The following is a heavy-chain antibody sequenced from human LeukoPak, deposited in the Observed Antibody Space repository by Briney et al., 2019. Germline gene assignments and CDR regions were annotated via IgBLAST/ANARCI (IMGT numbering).Heavy chain of an antibody. CDR2: LYHSGST. V-gene: IGHV4-38-2*01. Sequence: SETLSLTCAVSGYSISSGYYWGWIRQPPGKELEWNGSLYHSGSTYYNPSLKSRVTISVDTSKNQFSLKLSSVTAADTAVYYCARRLGYCSSTSCHGLGSDYWGQGTLVTVSS. D-gene: IGHD2-2*01. CDR3: ARRLGYCSSTSCHGLGSDY. J-gene: IGHJ4*02. CDR1: GYSISSGYY.